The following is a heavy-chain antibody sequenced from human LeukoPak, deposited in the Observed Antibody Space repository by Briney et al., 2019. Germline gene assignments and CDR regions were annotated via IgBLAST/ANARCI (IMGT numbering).Heavy chain of an antibody. J-gene: IGHJ5*02. D-gene: IGHD6-13*01. CDR1: GGTSSSYA. CDR3: ARGIAAAGTRWFDP. Sequence: GASVKVSCKASGGTSSSYAISWVRQAPGQGLEWMGGIIPIFGTANYAQKFQGRVTITADESTSTAYMELSSLRSEDTAVYYCARGIAAAGTRWFDPWGQGTLVTVSS. V-gene: IGHV1-69*13. CDR2: IIPIFGTA.